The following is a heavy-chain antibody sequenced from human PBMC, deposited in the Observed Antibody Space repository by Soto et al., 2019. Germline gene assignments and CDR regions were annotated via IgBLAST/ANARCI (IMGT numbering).Heavy chain of an antibody. CDR1: GYTFTSYG. CDR2: ISAYNGNT. J-gene: IGHJ4*02. CDR3: AREQPFSSPGGYYDFWSGYYKTYYFDY. Sequence: GASVKVSCKASGYTFTSYGISWVRQAPGQGLEWMGWISAYNGNTNYAQKLQGRVTMTTDTSTSTAYMELRSLRSDDTAVYYCAREQPFSSPGGYYDFWSGYYKTYYFDYWGQGTLVTVSS. D-gene: IGHD3-3*01. V-gene: IGHV1-18*01.